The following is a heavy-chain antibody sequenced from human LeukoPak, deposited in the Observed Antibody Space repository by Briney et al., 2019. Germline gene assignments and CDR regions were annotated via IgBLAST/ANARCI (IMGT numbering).Heavy chain of an antibody. J-gene: IGHJ4*02. CDR3: ARARVAVFDY. V-gene: IGHV4-38-2*02. Sequence: SETLSLTCTVSGYSISSGYYWGWIRQPPGKGLEWIGSIYHSGSTYYNPSLKSRVTISVDTSKNQFSLKLSSVTAADTVVYYCARARVAVFDYWGQGTLVTVSS. D-gene: IGHD2-15*01. CDR2: IYHSGST. CDR1: GYSISSGYY.